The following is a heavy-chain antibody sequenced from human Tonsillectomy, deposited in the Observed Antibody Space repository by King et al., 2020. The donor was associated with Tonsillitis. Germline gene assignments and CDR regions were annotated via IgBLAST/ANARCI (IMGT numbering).Heavy chain of an antibody. CDR3: ARHPLWWSDRRSVWFDP. J-gene: IGHJ5*02. D-gene: IGHD2-21*01. V-gene: IGHV4-39*07. CDR1: GGSITDWNYY. Sequence: QLQLQESGPGLVKASETLSLSCTVSGGSITDWNYYWGWIRQPPGQGLEWIGSILYNGNTYYNPSLKSRVTVSVDTSKNRFSLKVSSVTAADTAVYYCARHPLWWSDRRSVWFDPWGQGTLVTVSS. CDR2: ILYNGNT.